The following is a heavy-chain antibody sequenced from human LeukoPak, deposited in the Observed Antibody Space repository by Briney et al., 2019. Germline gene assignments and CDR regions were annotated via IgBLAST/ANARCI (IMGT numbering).Heavy chain of an antibody. Sequence: GASVKGSCKASGGAFSSYTISWVRQAPGQGLEWMGRIIPILGIANYAQKFQGRVTITADKSTSTAYMELSSLRSEDTAVYYCARDAGFRSPRHYYYGMDVWGQGTTVTVS. J-gene: IGHJ6*02. CDR2: IIPILGIA. CDR1: GGAFSSYT. CDR3: ARDAGFRSPRHYYYGMDV. V-gene: IGHV1-69*04.